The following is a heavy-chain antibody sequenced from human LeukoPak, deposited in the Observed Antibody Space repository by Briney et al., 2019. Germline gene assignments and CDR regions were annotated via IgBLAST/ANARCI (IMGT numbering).Heavy chain of an antibody. J-gene: IGHJ5*02. Sequence: ASVKVSCKASGYTFIGYYLHWVRQAPGQGLEWMGWINPNSGGTNHAQKFQGRVTMTRDSSISTAYMGLSRLRSDDTAVYYCARVYHSIAVTGTDWFDPWGQGTLVTVSS. CDR2: INPNSGGT. CDR1: GYTFIGYY. V-gene: IGHV1-2*02. D-gene: IGHD6-19*01. CDR3: ARVYHSIAVTGTDWFDP.